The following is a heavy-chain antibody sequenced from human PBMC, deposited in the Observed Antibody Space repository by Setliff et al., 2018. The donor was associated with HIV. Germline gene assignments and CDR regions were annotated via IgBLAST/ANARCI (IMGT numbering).Heavy chain of an antibody. Sequence: ASVKVSCKTSGYTFTSYAMHWVRQAPGQSLEWMGWINTATGDTEYSQRFRDRISIIRDTSASTAYMDLGSLRSEDTAVYYCARDRTPKRGYTYREPDFDSWGQGTLVTVSS. D-gene: IGHD3-22*01. CDR3: ARDRTPKRGYTYREPDFDS. J-gene: IGHJ4*02. V-gene: IGHV1-3*04. CDR1: GYTFTSYA. CDR2: INTATGDT.